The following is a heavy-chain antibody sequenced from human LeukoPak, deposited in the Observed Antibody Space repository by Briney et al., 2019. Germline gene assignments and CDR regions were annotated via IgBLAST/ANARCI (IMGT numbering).Heavy chain of an antibody. CDR3: ASGTPLDLDYYDSSGYYYFDY. CDR2: IKQDGSEK. V-gene: IGHV3-7*01. D-gene: IGHD3-22*01. CDR1: GFTFSSYW. Sequence: GGSLRLSCAASGFTFSSYWMSWVRQAPGKGLEWVANIKQDGSEKYYVDSVKGRFTISRDNAKNSLYLQMNSLRAEDTAVYYCASGTPLDLDYYDSSGYYYFDYWGQGTLVTVSS. J-gene: IGHJ4*02.